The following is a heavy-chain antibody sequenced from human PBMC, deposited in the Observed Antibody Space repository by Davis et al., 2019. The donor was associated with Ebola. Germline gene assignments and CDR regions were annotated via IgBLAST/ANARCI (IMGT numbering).Heavy chain of an antibody. CDR1: GLTFSNYA. J-gene: IGHJ6*02. V-gene: IGHV3-64D*08. Sequence: GESLKISCSASGLTFSNYAVHWVRQAPGKGLEYVSTVSTKGDGTYYADSVKGRFIISRDNSKNTLYLQMSSLRPEDTAVYYCVKDGDYDFWSGYYLIGGMDVWGQGTTVTVSS. CDR2: VSTKGDGT. CDR3: VKDGDYDFWSGYYLIGGMDV. D-gene: IGHD3-3*01.